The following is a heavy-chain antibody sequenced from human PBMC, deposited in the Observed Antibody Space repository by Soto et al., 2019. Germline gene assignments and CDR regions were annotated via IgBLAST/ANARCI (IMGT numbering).Heavy chain of an antibody. Sequence: QVQLQESGPGLVKPSETLFLTCTVPGGSISSYYWSWIRQPPGKGLEWIGYIYYSGSTNYNPSLKGRVTISVDTSKNQFSLKLSSVTAADTAVYYCASTRMIVALFDYWGQGTLVTVSS. CDR1: GGSISSYY. CDR2: IYYSGST. J-gene: IGHJ4*02. CDR3: ASTRMIVALFDY. V-gene: IGHV4-59*08. D-gene: IGHD3-22*01.